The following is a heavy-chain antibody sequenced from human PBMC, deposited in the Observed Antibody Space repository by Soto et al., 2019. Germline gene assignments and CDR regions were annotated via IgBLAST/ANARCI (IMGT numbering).Heavy chain of an antibody. CDR2: ISGSGGST. V-gene: IGHV3-23*01. CDR3: AKDRYSSSWFDY. D-gene: IGHD6-13*01. J-gene: IGHJ4*02. Sequence: GGSLRLSCASSGFTFSSYAMSWVRQAPGKGLEWVSAISGSGGSTYYADSVKGRFTISRDNSKNTLYLQMNSLRAEDTAVYYCAKDRYSSSWFDYWGQGTLVTVSS. CDR1: GFTFSSYA.